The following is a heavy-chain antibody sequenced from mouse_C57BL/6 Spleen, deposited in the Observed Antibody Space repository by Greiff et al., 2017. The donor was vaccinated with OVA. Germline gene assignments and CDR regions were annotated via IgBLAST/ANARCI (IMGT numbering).Heavy chain of an antibody. CDR2: ISNGGGST. D-gene: IGHD3-1*01. J-gene: IGHJ4*01. V-gene: IGHV5-12*01. Sequence: DVKLVESGGGLVQPGGSLKLSCAASGFTFSDYYMYWVRQTPEKRLEWVAYISNGGGSTYYPDTVKGRFTISRDNAKNTLYLQMSRLKSEDTAMYYCARNPARYYAMDYWGQGTSVTVSS. CDR1: GFTFSDYY. CDR3: ARNPARYYAMDY.